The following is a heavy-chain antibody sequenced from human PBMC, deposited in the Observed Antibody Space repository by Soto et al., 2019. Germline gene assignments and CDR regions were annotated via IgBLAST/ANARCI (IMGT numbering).Heavy chain of an antibody. V-gene: IGHV3-33*01. CDR3: ARLYCSASSCYSVGAFDT. Sequence: PGGSLRLSCAASGFTFSSYGMHWVRQAPGKGLEWVALIWFDGSDKYYTESVKGRFTISRDNSKSTLYLQMNSLRAEDTAVYYCARLYCSASSCYSVGAFDTRGQGAMVTVSS. CDR1: GFTFSSYG. D-gene: IGHD2-15*01. J-gene: IGHJ3*02. CDR2: IWFDGSDK.